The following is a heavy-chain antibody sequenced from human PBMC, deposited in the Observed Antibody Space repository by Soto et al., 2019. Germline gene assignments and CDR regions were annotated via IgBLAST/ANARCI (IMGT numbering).Heavy chain of an antibody. J-gene: IGHJ4*02. V-gene: IGHV4-30-4*01. D-gene: IGHD7-27*01. CDR1: GGSISSDDYC. CDR2: IYDGGTT. CDR3: ARGPSGDKVDY. Sequence: QVQLQESGPGLVKPSQTLSLTCTVSGGSISSDDYCWSWIRQPPDKGLEWIGHIYDGGTTYNNPSLKGXXTXSXXTSKTQFSLKLSSVSAADTAVYYCARGPSGDKVDYWGQGILVTVSS.